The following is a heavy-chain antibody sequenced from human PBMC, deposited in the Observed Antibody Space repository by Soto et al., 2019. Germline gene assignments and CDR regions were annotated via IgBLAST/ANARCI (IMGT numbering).Heavy chain of an antibody. D-gene: IGHD6-19*01. CDR2: IIPIFGTA. Sequence: QVQLVQSGAEVKKPGSSVKVSCKTSGGTFSSYAISWVRQAPGQGLEWMGGIIPIFGTANYAQKFQGRVTITADESTSTAYMELSSLRSEDTAVYYCARGPVIAVAGTGYFDYWGQGTLVTVSS. CDR1: GGTFSSYA. J-gene: IGHJ4*02. V-gene: IGHV1-69*01. CDR3: ARGPVIAVAGTGYFDY.